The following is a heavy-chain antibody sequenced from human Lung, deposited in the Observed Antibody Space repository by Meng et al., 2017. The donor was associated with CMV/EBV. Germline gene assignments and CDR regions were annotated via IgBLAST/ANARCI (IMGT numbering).Heavy chain of an antibody. D-gene: IGHD3-22*01. J-gene: IGHJ4*02. V-gene: IGHV3-74*01. CDR2: ITSGGGGT. Sequence: LSCAASGFTFSSYWMHWVRQAPGKGLVWVSRITSGGGGTAYADSVKGRFTISRDNAKNTLSLEMNSLRADDTAVYYCARISHSSGLDWGQGILVTVSS. CDR3: ARISHSSGLD. CDR1: GFTFSSYW.